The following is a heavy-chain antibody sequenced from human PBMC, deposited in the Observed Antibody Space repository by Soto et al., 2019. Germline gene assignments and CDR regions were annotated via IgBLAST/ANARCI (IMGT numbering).Heavy chain of an antibody. CDR2: IIPIFGTA. CDR1: GGTFSSYA. Sequence: QVQLVQSGAEVKKPGSSVKVSCKASGGTFSSYAISWVRQAPGQGLEWMGGIIPIFGTANYAQKFQGRVTITADKSTSTAYMELSSLRSEDTAVYYCARCGWWFGDPLPSLYYGMDVWGQGTTVTVSS. V-gene: IGHV1-69*06. J-gene: IGHJ6*02. CDR3: ARCGWWFGDPLPSLYYGMDV. D-gene: IGHD3-10*01.